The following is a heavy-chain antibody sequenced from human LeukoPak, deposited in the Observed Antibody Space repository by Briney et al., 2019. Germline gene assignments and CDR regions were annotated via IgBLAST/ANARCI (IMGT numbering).Heavy chain of an antibody. CDR2: INHSGST. V-gene: IGHV4-34*01. D-gene: IGHD3-3*01. CDR3: ARQRAYFGVVTYLVYFDY. J-gene: IGHJ4*02. CDR1: GGSFSGYY. Sequence: SETLSLTCAVYGGSFSGYYWSWIRQPPGKGLEWIGEINHSGSTNYNPSLKSRVTISVDTSKNQFSLKLSSVTAADTAMYYCARQRAYFGVVTYLVYFDYWGQGTLVTVSS.